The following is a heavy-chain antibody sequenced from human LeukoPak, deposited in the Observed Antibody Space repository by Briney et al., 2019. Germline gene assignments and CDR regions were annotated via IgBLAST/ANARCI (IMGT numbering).Heavy chain of an antibody. J-gene: IGHJ4*02. CDR2: IYSDGSST. V-gene: IGHV3-74*01. CDR1: GFTFSSYW. D-gene: IGHD3-10*01. Sequence: SGGSLRLSCAVSGFTFSSYWMHWVRQAPGKGLVWVSRIYSDGSSTNYADSVKGRFTISRDNAKNTLYLQMNSLRAEDTAVYYCARDRSSLGLWFGELRNWGQGTLVTVSS. CDR3: ARDRSSLGLWFGELRN.